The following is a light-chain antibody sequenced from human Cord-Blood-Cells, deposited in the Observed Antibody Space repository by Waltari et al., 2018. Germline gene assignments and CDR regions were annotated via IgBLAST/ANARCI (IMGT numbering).Light chain of an antibody. V-gene: IGLV2-14*01. CDR2: EVS. CDR3: SSYTSSSTLV. Sequence: QSALTPPASVSGSPGQSITISCTGTSRDVGGYNYVSWYQQHPGKAPKLMIYEVSNRPSGVSNRFSGSKSGNTASLTISGLQAEDEADYYCSSYTSSSTLVFGTGTKVTVL. CDR1: SRDVGGYNY. J-gene: IGLJ1*01.